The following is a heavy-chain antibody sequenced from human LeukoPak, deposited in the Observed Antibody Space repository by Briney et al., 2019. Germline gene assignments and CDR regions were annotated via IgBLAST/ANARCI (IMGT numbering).Heavy chain of an antibody. CDR1: GFTFSSYA. CDR2: ISRSVGDT. V-gene: IGHV3-23*01. Sequence: GSLRLSCAASGFTFSSYAMTWVRQAPGKGLEWVSAISRSVGDTEYADSVKGRFTISRDNSKNTLYMQMNSLRAEDAAVYYCAKCGTTCYANAFYIWGQGTMVTVS. CDR3: AKCGTTCYANAFYI. J-gene: IGHJ3*02. D-gene: IGHD2-2*01.